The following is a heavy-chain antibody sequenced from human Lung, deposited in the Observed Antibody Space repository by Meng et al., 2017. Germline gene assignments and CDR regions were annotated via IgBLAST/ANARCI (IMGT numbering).Heavy chain of an antibody. D-gene: IGHD3-22*01. CDR1: GGSISSNNW. Sequence: QVQLQQWGPGLVKPSGTLSLTCAVSGGSISSNNWWSWVRQTPGRGLEWIGEVYHSGSTNYNPSLKSRVIISVNNSKNQFSLKLASVTAADTAVYYCARDDSGYADFDSWGQGTLVTVSS. CDR2: VYHSGST. CDR3: ARDDSGYADFDS. V-gene: IGHV4-4*02. J-gene: IGHJ4*02.